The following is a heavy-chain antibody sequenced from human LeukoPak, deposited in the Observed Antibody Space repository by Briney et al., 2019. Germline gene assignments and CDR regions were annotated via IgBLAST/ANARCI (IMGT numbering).Heavy chain of an antibody. CDR2: IGWNGRSI. V-gene: IGHV3-9*01. CDR1: GFSFDDFD. J-gene: IGHJ6*02. CDR3: AKGSDYFGSGSYYNFWDV. D-gene: IGHD3-10*01. Sequence: GGSLRLSCEASGFSFDDFDMHWVRHAPGKGLEWVSRIGWNGRSIHYADSVKGRFTISRDNAKNSLYLQMNSLRAEDTALYYCAKGSDYFGSGSYYNFWDVWGRGTTVIVSS.